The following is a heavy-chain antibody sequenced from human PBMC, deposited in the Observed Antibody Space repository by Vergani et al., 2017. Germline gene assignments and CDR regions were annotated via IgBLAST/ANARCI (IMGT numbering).Heavy chain of an antibody. V-gene: IGHV4-31*03. CDR1: GGSISSGGYY. D-gene: IGHD4-23*01. Sequence: QVQLQESGPGLVKPSETLSLTCTVSGGSISSGGYYWSWIRQHPGKGLEWIGYIYYSGSTYYNPSLKSRVTISVDTSKNQFSLKLSSVTAADTDVYYCARGGTVVTHFDYWGQGTLVTVSS. CDR2: IYYSGST. CDR3: ARGGTVVTHFDY. J-gene: IGHJ4*02.